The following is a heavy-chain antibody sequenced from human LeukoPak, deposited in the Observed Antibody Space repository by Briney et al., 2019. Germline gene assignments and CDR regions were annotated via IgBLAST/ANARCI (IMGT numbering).Heavy chain of an antibody. CDR3: ARGLRWNDY. J-gene: IGHJ4*02. Sequence: PSETLSLTCAVYSGSFSNYYWSWIRQPPGKGLEWIGEINQSGSTNYNPSLKSRVTISVDTSKNQFSLKLSSVTAADTAVYYCARGLRWNDYWGQGTLVTVSS. D-gene: IGHD4-23*01. CDR2: INQSGST. CDR1: SGSFSNYY. V-gene: IGHV4-34*01.